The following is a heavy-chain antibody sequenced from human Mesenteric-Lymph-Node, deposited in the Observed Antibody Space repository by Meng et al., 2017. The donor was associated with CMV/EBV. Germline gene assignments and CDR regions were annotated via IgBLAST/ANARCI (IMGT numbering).Heavy chain of an antibody. Sequence: SETLSLTCTVSGGSISSYYWSWIRQPPGKGLEWIGYIYYSGSTNYNPSLKSRVTISVDTSKNQFSLKLSSVTAADTAVYYCSRGGLEGFDYWGQGTLVTVSS. CDR1: GGSISSYY. V-gene: IGHV4-59*01. D-gene: IGHD6-6*01. J-gene: IGHJ4*02. CDR3: SRGGLEGFDY. CDR2: IYYSGST.